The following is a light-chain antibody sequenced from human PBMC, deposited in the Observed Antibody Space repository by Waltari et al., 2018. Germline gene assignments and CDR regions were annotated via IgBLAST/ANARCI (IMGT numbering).Light chain of an antibody. Sequence: TVVIQSPATLSVSPGERVILSCRTSRTIGLSLAWYQQKPGQAPRLLIYPASTRATGVPARFSGSGSEAEFTLTISSLQSEDVAVYYCQQYNNWPPGTFGQGTKVEI. CDR1: RTIGLS. CDR2: PAS. V-gene: IGKV3-15*01. J-gene: IGKJ1*01. CDR3: QQYNNWPPGT.